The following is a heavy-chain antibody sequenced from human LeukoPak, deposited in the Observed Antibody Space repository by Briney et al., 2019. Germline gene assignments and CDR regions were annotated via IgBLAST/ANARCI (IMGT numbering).Heavy chain of an antibody. CDR3: AKGSGDFWSGYYMVGYYYYYMDV. CDR1: GYTFTSYG. J-gene: IGHJ6*03. CDR2: ISAYNGNT. Sequence: ASVKVSCKASGYTFTSYGISWVRQAPGQGLEWMGWISAYNGNTNYAQKFQGRVTITRNTSISTAYMELSSLRSEDTAVYYCAKGSGDFWSGYYMVGYYYYYMDVWGKGTTVTVSS. V-gene: IGHV1-18*01. D-gene: IGHD3-3*01.